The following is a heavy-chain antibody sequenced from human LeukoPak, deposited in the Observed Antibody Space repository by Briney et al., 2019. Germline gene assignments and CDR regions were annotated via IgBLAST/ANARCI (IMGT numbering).Heavy chain of an antibody. Sequence: SQTLSLTCTVSGGSISSGGYYWSWIRQPPGKGLEWIGYIYHSGSTYYNPSLRSRVTISVDRSKNQFSLKPSSVTAADTAVYYGARVFGPIAAGEDWGQGTLVTVSS. J-gene: IGHJ4*02. V-gene: IGHV4-30-2*01. D-gene: IGHD6-13*01. CDR3: ARVFGPIAAGED. CDR1: GGSISSGGYY. CDR2: IYHSGST.